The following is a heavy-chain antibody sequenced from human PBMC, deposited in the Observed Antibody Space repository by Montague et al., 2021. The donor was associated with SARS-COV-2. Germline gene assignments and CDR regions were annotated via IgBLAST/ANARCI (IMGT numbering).Heavy chain of an antibody. V-gene: IGHV3-23*03. CDR2: VYSGGTTT. D-gene: IGHD6-13*01. Sequence: SLRLSWAASGFTFSSYPMTWVRQAPGKGLEWVSVVYSGGTTTYYAVSVKGRFTISRDNSKNTLYLEMNSLRAEDTAIYYCAKDRVPSSSWYDGMDVWGQGTTVIVSS. CDR1: GFTFSSYP. J-gene: IGHJ6*02. CDR3: AKDRVPSSSWYDGMDV.